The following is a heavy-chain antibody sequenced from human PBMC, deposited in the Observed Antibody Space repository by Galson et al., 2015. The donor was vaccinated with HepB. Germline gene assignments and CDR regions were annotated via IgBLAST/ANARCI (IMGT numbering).Heavy chain of an antibody. Sequence: SVKVSCKASGYTFTSYAMNWVRQAPGQGLEWMGWINTNTGNPTYAQGFTGRFVFSLDTSVSTAYLQISSLKAEDTAVYYCARGNPYYYGSGSYPPYYGMDVWGQGTTVTVS. CDR1: GYTFTSYA. J-gene: IGHJ6*02. V-gene: IGHV7-4-1*02. CDR3: ARGNPYYYGSGSYPPYYGMDV. CDR2: INTNTGNP. D-gene: IGHD3-10*01.